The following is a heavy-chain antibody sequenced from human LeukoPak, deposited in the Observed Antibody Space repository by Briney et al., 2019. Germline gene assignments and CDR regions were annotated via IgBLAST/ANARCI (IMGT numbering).Heavy chain of an antibody. D-gene: IGHD2-2*01. Sequence: GGSLRLSCAASGFTVSSNYMSWVRQAPGKGLEWVSVIYSGGSTYYADSVKGRFTISRDNSKNTLYLQMSSLRAEDTAVYYCARGREYQLDFDYWAREPWSPSPQ. J-gene: IGHJ4*02. V-gene: IGHV3-53*01. CDR3: ARGREYQLDFDY. CDR1: GFTVSSNY. CDR2: IYSGGST.